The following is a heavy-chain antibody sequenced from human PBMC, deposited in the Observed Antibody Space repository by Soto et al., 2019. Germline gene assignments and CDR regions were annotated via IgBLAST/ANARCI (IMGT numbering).Heavy chain of an antibody. CDR2: IYYSGST. Sequence: TLSLTSTVTGGSISSGGYCCSWIRQHPGKGLEWIWYIYYSGSTYYNPSLKSGVTISVHTSKNQFSLKLSSVTDTDTAVYYCAVSKGYHYYMVVWGQETTRTVS. CDR1: GGSISSGGYC. CDR3: AVSKGYHYYMVV. V-gene: IGHV4-31*03. J-gene: IGHJ6*02.